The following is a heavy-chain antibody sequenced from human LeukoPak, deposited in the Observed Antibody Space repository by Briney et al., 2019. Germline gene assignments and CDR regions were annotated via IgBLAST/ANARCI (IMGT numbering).Heavy chain of an antibody. CDR3: ASMATTSDY. CDR2: INHSGST. CDR1: GGSFSGYY. Sequence: SETLSLTCAVYGGSFSGYYWSWIRQPPGKGLEWIGEINHSGSTNYNPSLKSRVTISVDTSKNQFSLKLSSVTAADTAVYYCASMATTSDYWGQGTLATVSS. V-gene: IGHV4-34*01. D-gene: IGHD5-24*01. J-gene: IGHJ4*02.